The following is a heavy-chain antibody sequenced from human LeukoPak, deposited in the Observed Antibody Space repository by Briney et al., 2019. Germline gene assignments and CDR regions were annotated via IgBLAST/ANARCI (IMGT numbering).Heavy chain of an antibody. J-gene: IGHJ6*03. CDR3: ARGRNYCSGGSCYRNYYYYYMDV. D-gene: IGHD2-15*01. CDR2: IKQDGSEK. V-gene: IGHV3-7*01. Sequence: GGSLRLSCAASGFTFSSYWMSWVRQAPGKGLEWVANIKQDGSEKYYVDSVKGRFTISRDNAKNSLYLQMNSLRAEDTAVYYCARGRNYCSGGSCYRNYYYYYMDVWGKGTTVTVSS. CDR1: GFTFSSYW.